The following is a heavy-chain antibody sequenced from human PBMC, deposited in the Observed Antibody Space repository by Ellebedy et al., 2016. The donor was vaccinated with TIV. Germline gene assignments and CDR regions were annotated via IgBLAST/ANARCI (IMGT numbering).Heavy chain of an antibody. Sequence: GGSLRLSCVVSGFTFSSYWMSWVRQAPGKGLEWVANIKQDGSEKYYVDSVKGRFTISRDNAKNSLYLQMNSLRAEDTAVYYCARDKYYDILTGYYTHYYGMDVWGQGTTVTVSS. CDR1: GFTFSSYW. CDR3: ARDKYYDILTGYYTHYYGMDV. J-gene: IGHJ6*02. V-gene: IGHV3-7*01. CDR2: IKQDGSEK. D-gene: IGHD3-9*01.